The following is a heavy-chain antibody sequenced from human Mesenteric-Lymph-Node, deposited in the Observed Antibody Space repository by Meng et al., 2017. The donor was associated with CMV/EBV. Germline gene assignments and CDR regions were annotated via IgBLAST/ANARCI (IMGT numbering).Heavy chain of an antibody. CDR2: IIPIFGAP. J-gene: IGHJ4*02. Sequence: SVKVSCKASGYTFTSYAISWVRQAPGQGLEWMGGIIPIFGAPNYAQEFQGRVTITTDESTSTAHMELRRLRSEDTAVYYCARGHVDTAMVTLGYFDYWGQGTLVTVSS. V-gene: IGHV1-69*05. CDR1: GYTFTSYA. D-gene: IGHD5-18*01. CDR3: ARGHVDTAMVTLGYFDY.